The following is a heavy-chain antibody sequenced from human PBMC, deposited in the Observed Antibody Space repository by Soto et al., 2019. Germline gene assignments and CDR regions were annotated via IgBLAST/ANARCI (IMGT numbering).Heavy chain of an antibody. CDR3: AHSPSYCGACGEGVHFDS. CDR2: IYWDDDK. V-gene: IGHV2-5*02. J-gene: IGHJ4*02. D-gene: IGHD4-17*01. CDR1: GFSLSTSGVG. Sequence: QITLKESGPTLVKPTQTLTLTCTFSGFSLSTSGVGVGWIRQPPGKALEWLALIYWDDDKCYSPSLKSRLTITKDASKNQVVLTMTHVDPVDTATYYCAHSPSYCGACGEGVHFDSWGQGNLVTVSS.